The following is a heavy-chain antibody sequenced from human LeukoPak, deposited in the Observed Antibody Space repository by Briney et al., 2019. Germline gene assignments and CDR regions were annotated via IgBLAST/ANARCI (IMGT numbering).Heavy chain of an antibody. J-gene: IGHJ4*02. V-gene: IGHV3-9*01. CDR3: VRDFEWSFDT. Sequence: GGSLRLSCAASGFTFDDYAMHWVRQAPGKGLEWVSGISWNSGSIGYADSVKGRFTISRDNAKNSLYLQMNSLRPEDTALYYCVRDFEWSFDTWDQGTLVTVSS. CDR2: ISWNSGSI. D-gene: IGHD3-9*01. CDR1: GFTFDDYA.